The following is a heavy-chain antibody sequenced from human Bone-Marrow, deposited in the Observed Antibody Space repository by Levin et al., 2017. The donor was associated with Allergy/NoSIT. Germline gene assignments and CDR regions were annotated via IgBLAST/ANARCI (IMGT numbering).Heavy chain of an antibody. CDR2: IWYDGSNK. J-gene: IGHJ4*02. CDR3: ARALDFWSEPPDY. CDR1: GFTFSSHG. Sequence: GGSLRLSCAASGFTFSSHGMHWVRQAPGKGLEWVVVIWYDGSNKYSADSVKGRFTISRDNSKDTLYLQMNSLRAEDTAMYYCARALDFWSEPPDYWGQGTLVTVSS. D-gene: IGHD3-3*01. V-gene: IGHV3-33*01.